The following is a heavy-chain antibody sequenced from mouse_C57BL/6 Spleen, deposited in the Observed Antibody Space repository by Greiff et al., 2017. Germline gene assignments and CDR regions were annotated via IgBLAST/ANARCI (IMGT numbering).Heavy chain of an antibody. Sequence: EVQLQQSGPELVKPGASVKISCKASGYSFTGYYMNWVKQSPEQSLEWIGEINPSTGGTTYNQKFKAKATLTVDKSSSTAYMQLKSLTSEDSAVYYCSRGNYKRGDYWGKGTTLTVSS. CDR1: GYSFTGYY. D-gene: IGHD2-12*01. J-gene: IGHJ2*01. V-gene: IGHV1-42*01. CDR2: INPSTGGT. CDR3: SRGNYKRGDY.